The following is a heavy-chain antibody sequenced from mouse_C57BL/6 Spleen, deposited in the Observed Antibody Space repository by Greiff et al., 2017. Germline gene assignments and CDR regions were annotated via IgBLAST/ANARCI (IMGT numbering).Heavy chain of an antibody. CDR3: ATPYYDYDCYFDV. J-gene: IGHJ1*03. V-gene: IGHV1-78*01. CDR1: GYTFTDHT. CDR2: IYPRDGST. Sequence: QVQLQQSDAELVKPGASVKISCKVSGYTFTDHTIHWMKQRPEQGLEWIGYIYPRDGSTKYNEKFKGKATLTADKSSSTAYMQLNSLTSEDSSVYFCATPYYDYDCYFDVWGTGTTVTVSS. D-gene: IGHD2-4*01.